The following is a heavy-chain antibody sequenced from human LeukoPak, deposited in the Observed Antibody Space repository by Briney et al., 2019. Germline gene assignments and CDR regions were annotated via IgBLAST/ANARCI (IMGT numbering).Heavy chain of an antibody. CDR1: GFTFSSYA. Sequence: GGSLRLSCAASGFTFSSYAMSWVRQAPGKGLEWVSAISGSSGSTYYADSVKGRFTISRDKSKNTLYLQRNSLRAEDTAVYYCAKDSYYYDSSGLRHAMDYWGQGTLVTVSS. D-gene: IGHD3-22*01. V-gene: IGHV3-23*01. J-gene: IGHJ4*02. CDR2: ISGSSGST. CDR3: AKDSYYYDSSGLRHAMDY.